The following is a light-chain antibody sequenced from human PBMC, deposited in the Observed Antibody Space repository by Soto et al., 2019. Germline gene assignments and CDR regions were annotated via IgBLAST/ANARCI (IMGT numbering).Light chain of an antibody. V-gene: IGKV3-20*01. CDR2: GAS. CDR1: QTVYNGF. Sequence: ENVLTQYPGTLSLSPGEGATLSCRASQTVYNGFLAWYQQKPGQAPRLLIYGASSRATGIPDRFSGSGSGTDFTLTISSLEPEDFAVYYCQQYVSSPRTFGQGTKVDIK. CDR3: QQYVSSPRT. J-gene: IGKJ1*01.